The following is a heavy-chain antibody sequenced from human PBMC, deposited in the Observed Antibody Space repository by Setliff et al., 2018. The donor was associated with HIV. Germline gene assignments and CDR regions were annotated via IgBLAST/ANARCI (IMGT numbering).Heavy chain of an antibody. CDR1: GFTFSSFA. J-gene: IGHJ4*02. CDR2: ISGSGDNT. CDR3: AKDHATSSWFTALLDY. D-gene: IGHD6-13*01. Sequence: GGSLRLSCAASGFTFSSFAMSWVRLPPGKGLEWVSGISGSGDNTYYADSVEGQFSISRDNSKNTLYLQINSLRSEDTAVYYCAKDHATSSWFTALLDYWGQGALVTVSS. V-gene: IGHV3-23*01.